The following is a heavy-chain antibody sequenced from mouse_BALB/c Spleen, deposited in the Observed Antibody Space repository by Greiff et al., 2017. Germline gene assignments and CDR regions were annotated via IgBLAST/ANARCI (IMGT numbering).Heavy chain of an antibody. J-gene: IGHJ4*01. CDR2: ISYSGST. D-gene: IGHD2-4*01. V-gene: IGHV3-2*02. CDR1: GYSITSDYA. Sequence: DVQLQESGPGLVKPSQSLSLTCTVTGYSITSDYAWNWIRQFPGNKLEWMGYISYSGSTSYNPSLKSRISITRDTSKNQFFLQLNSVTTEDTATYYCARPYDYGSPYAMDYWGQGTSVTVSS. CDR3: ARPYDYGSPYAMDY.